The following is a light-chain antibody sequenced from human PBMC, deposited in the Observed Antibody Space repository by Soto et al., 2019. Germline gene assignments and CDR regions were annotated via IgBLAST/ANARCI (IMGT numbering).Light chain of an antibody. CDR1: QSLSNDF. Sequence: EIVLTQSPGILSWSSGGRATLSCRASQSLSNDFLAWYQQKPGQAPRLLIYGASTRATDVPDRISGSGSGAAFTLSISGLQPEDFAVSYCQQYGSSPPRTFGQGTKVDIK. CDR3: QQYGSSPPRT. CDR2: GAS. J-gene: IGKJ1*01. V-gene: IGKV3-20*01.